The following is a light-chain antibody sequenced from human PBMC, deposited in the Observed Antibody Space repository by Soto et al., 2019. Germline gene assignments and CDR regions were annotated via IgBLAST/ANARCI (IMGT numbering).Light chain of an antibody. V-gene: IGKV1-9*01. J-gene: IGKJ1*01. Sequence: IQLTQSTSSLSASVGDRVTVTCRASQGIGTYLVWYQQKSGKAPTVLIYAPSTLQTGVPSRFSGSGSGTDFSLTISSLHPEDVATYYCQQVDSYPRTFGQGTKVDIK. CDR2: APS. CDR3: QQVDSYPRT. CDR1: QGIGTY.